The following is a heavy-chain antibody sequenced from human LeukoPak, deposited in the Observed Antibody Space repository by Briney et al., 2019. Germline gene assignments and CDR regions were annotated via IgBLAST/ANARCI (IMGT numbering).Heavy chain of an antibody. J-gene: IGHJ3*02. CDR1: GGSISSGGYY. D-gene: IGHD6-19*01. Sequence: SETLSLTCTVSGGSISSGGYYWSWIRQPPGKGLEWIGYIYHSGSTYYNPSLKSRVTISVDRSKNQFSLKLSSVTAADTAVYYCARDRSSGWSEAFDIWGQGTMVTVSS. CDR2: IYHSGST. V-gene: IGHV4-30-2*01. CDR3: ARDRSSGWSEAFDI.